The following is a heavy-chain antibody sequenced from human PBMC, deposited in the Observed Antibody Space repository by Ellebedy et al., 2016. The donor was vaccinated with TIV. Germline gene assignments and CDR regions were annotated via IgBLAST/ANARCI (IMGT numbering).Heavy chain of an antibody. CDR2: IIPIFGTA. J-gene: IGHJ4*02. Sequence: SVKVSXXASGGTFSSYAISWVRQAPGQGLEWMGGIIPIFGTANYAQKFQGRVTITADKSTSTAYMELSSLRAEDTAVYYCARLPGAIHYGWYFDYWGQGTLVTVSS. CDR1: GGTFSSYA. V-gene: IGHV1-69*06. CDR3: ARLPGAIHYGWYFDY. D-gene: IGHD2-2*02.